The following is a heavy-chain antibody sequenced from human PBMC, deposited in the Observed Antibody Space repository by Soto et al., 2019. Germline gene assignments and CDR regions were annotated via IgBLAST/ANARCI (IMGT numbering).Heavy chain of an antibody. Sequence: QVQLQESGPGLVKPSGTLSLTCAVSGGCISGNNWWHWVRQPPEKGLEWIGEIYHSGGTNYSPSLKMRVTMPVDKSKTQFSLSLSSMTAADTAVYYCAREREAGTYQGFDFWGQGTLVTVSS. D-gene: IGHD1-26*01. CDR3: AREREAGTYQGFDF. CDR1: GGCISGNNW. J-gene: IGHJ4*02. CDR2: IYHSGGT. V-gene: IGHV4-4*02.